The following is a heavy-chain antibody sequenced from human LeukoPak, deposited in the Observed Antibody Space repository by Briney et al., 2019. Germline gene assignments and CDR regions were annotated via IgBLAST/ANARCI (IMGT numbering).Heavy chain of an antibody. V-gene: IGHV4-39*01. CDR1: GGSISSSSYY. D-gene: IGHD2-15*01. CDR3: AMDCSGGSCFDP. J-gene: IGHJ5*02. Sequence: SETLSLTCTVSGGSISSSSYYWGWIRQPPGKGLEWIGSIYYSGSTYYDPSLKSRVTISVDTSKNQFSLKLSSVTAADTAVYYCAMDCSGGSCFDPWGQGTLVTVSS. CDR2: IYYSGST.